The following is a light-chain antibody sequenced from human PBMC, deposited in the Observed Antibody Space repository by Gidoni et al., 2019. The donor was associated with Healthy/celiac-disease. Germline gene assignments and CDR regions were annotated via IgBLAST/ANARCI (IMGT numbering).Light chain of an antibody. CDR2: DAS. J-gene: IGKJ4*01. CDR3: QQRSNWHLT. V-gene: IGKV3-11*01. CDR1: QSVSSY. Sequence: EIVLTQSPATLSLPPGERATLSCRASQSVSSYLAWYQQKPGQAPRLLIYDASNRATGIPARFSGSGSGTDFTLTISSLEPEDFAVYYCQQRSNWHLTFGGGTKVEIK.